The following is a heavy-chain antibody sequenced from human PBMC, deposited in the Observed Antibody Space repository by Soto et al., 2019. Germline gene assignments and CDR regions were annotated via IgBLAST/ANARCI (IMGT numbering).Heavy chain of an antibody. V-gene: IGHV4-39*01. CDR3: VTTAAYCNGISCYDFDK. CDR1: SGSIISISNYY. D-gene: IGHD2-15*01. Sequence: SATLSLTCTFSSGSIISISNYYWVWIRQPPGKGLEWIGSIYYSGNTYYSPSLKSRVTLYVDTSKHQFSLNLNSVTAADTAVYYCVTTAAYCNGISCYDFDKWGQRHLVTV. J-gene: IGHJ4*02. CDR2: IYYSGNT.